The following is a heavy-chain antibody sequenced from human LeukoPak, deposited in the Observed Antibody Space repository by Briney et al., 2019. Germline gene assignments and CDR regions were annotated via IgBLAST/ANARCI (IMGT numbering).Heavy chain of an antibody. CDR3: ARTLIAARSPFYYYYYMDV. Sequence: GGSLRLSCAASGFTFRNYWMSWVRQAPGKGLEWVSYISSSGSTIYYSDSVKGRFTISRDNAKNSLYLQMNSLRAEDTAVYYCARTLIAARSPFYYYYYMDVWGKGTTVTVSS. J-gene: IGHJ6*03. D-gene: IGHD6-6*01. CDR2: ISSSGSTI. CDR1: GFTFRNYW. V-gene: IGHV3-48*04.